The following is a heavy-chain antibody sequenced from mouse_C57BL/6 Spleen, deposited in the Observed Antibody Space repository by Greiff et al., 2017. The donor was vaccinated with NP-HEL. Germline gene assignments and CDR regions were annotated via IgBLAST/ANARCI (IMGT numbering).Heavy chain of an antibody. CDR3: ARRVYGNVDY. J-gene: IGHJ2*01. D-gene: IGHD2-1*01. Sequence: EVQLQQSGPELVKPGASVKISCKASGYTFTDYYMNWVKQSHGKSLEWIGDINPNNGGTSYNQKFKGKATLTVDKSSSTAYMELRSLTSEDSAVYYCARRVYGNVDYWGQGTTLTVSS. CDR1: GYTFTDYY. V-gene: IGHV1-26*01. CDR2: INPNNGGT.